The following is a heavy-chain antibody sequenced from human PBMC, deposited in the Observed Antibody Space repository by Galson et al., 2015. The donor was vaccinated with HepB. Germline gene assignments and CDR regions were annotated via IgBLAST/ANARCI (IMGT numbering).Heavy chain of an antibody. CDR1: GFSFSDYY. CDR2: ISSGSGHT. Sequence: SLRLSCAASGFSFSDYYMGWVRQAPGKGPEWVSLISSGSGHTQYADSVKGRFTISRDNAKKSLNLQMSSLGVEDSAVYYCARAETFSLLGWIGTWGEATLVTFTS. J-gene: IGHJ5*02. D-gene: IGHD3-9*01. V-gene: IGHV3-11*05. CDR3: ARAETFSLLGWIGT.